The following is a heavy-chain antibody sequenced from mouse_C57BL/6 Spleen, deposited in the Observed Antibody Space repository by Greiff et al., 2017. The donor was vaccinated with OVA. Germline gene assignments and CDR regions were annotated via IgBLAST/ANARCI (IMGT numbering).Heavy chain of an antibody. CDR3: ARQDYGSSHYFDY. J-gene: IGHJ2*01. V-gene: IGHV5-9*01. D-gene: IGHD1-1*01. Sequence: DVKLQESGGGLVKPGGSLKLSCAASGFTFSSYTMSWVRQTPEKRLEWVATISGGGGNTYYPDSVKGRFTISRDNAKNTLYLQMSSLRSEDTALDYCARQDYGSSHYFDYWGQGTTLTVSS. CDR2: ISGGGGNT. CDR1: GFTFSSYT.